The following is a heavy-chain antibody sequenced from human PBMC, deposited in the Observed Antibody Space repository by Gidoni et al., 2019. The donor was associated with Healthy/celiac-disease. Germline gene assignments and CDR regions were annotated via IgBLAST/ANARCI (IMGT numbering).Heavy chain of an antibody. V-gene: IGHV3-11*06. CDR3: ARVDTAIYYYGMDV. CDR1: GFTFSDYY. CDR2: ISSSSSYT. Sequence: QVQLVESGGGLVKPGGSLRLSCAASGFTFSDYYMSWIRQAPGKGLEWVSYISSSSSYTNYADSVKGRFTISRDNAKNSLYLQMNSLRAEDTAVYYCARVDTAIYYYGMDVWGQGTTVTVSS. D-gene: IGHD5-18*01. J-gene: IGHJ6*02.